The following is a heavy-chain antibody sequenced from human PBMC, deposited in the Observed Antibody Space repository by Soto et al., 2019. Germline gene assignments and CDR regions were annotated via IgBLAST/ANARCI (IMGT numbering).Heavy chain of an antibody. CDR2: VYYSGTT. V-gene: IGHV4-61*01. D-gene: IGHD2-8*02. Sequence: PSETLSLTCTVSGGSVNSGSYYWTWIRQSPGRGLEWLGYVYYSGTTKYNLSLESRATISVDTTNNQFSLRLGPMTPADTAVYYCARDYWANEKRFESWGEGTLVTVSS. CDR3: ARDYWANEKRFES. J-gene: IGHJ4*02. CDR1: GGSVNSGSYY.